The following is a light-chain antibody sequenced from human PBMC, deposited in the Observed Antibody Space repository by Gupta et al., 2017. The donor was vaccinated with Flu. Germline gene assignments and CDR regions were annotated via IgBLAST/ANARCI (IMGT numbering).Light chain of an antibody. J-gene: IGKJ1*01. CDR2: GAS. V-gene: IGKV1-27*01. Sequence: PSSLSASVGDRVTITCRASQGIGTFLAWYQQKPGKVPSLLIYGASSSQSGVPPRFSGRGSGTEFTLTITSLQPEDVASYYCQKEEGAPRTFGQGTQVEIK. CDR1: QGIGTF. CDR3: QKEEGAPRT.